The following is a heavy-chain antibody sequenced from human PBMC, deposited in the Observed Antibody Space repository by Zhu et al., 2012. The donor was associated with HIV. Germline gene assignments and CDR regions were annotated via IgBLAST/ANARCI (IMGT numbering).Heavy chain of an antibody. CDR1: GFTFDDYT. V-gene: IGHV3-43*01. CDR2: ISWDGGST. CDR3: AKTGRVTFGGVIGQWDYYFDY. D-gene: IGHD3-16*02. J-gene: IGHJ4*02. Sequence: EVQLVESGGVVVQPGGSLRLSCAASGFTFDDYTMHWVRQAPGKGLEWVSLISWDGGSTYYADSVKGRFTISRDNSKNSLYLQMNSLRTEDTALYYCAKTGRVTFGGVIGQWDYYFDYWGQGTLVTVSS.